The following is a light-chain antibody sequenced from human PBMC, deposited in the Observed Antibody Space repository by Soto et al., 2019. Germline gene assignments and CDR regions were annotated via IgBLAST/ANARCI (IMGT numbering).Light chain of an antibody. CDR1: QSISIY. V-gene: IGKV1-39*01. CDR2: ASS. CDR3: QQTYSNPRT. Sequence: DIPMTQSPSSLSASVGDRVNITCRTSQSISIYLNWYQQIPGKAPKLLIYASSNLHTGVPSRFSGSASGTDFTLTISSLQPEDSATYYCQQTYSNPRTFGQGTKVEIK. J-gene: IGKJ1*01.